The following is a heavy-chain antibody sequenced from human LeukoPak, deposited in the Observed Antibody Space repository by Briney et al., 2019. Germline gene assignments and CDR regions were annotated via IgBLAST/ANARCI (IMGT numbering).Heavy chain of an antibody. CDR2: IYTSGSP. CDR1: GGSISSGSYY. V-gene: IGHV4-61*02. CDR3: ARDRGAGTNRYWNAYFDY. Sequence: SETLSLTCTVSGGSISSGSYYWRWIRQPAGKGLEWIGRIYTSGSPNYNPSLTSRVTISVDTSKNQFSLKLSSVTAADTAVYYCARDRGAGTNRYWNAYFDYWGQGTLGTVSS. J-gene: IGHJ4*02. D-gene: IGHD1-1*01.